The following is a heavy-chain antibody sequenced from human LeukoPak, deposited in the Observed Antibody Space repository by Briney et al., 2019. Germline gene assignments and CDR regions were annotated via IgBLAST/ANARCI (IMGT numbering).Heavy chain of an antibody. J-gene: IGHJ4*02. CDR1: GFTFSNYW. V-gene: IGHV3-30*02. Sequence: GGSLRLSCAASGFTFSNYWMSWVRQAPGKGLEWVAFIRYDGSNKYYADSVKGRFTISRDNSKNTLYLQMNSLRAEDTAVYYCAKVGRDYGDFFDYWGQGTLVTVSS. D-gene: IGHD4-17*01. CDR2: IRYDGSNK. CDR3: AKVGRDYGDFFDY.